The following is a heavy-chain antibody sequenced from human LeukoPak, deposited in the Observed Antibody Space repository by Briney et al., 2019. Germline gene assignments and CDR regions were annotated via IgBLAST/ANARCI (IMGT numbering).Heavy chain of an antibody. V-gene: IGHV4-39*01. CDR3: ASGDEFLDAFDI. J-gene: IGHJ3*02. CDR2: IYYTGST. CDR1: GDSVSSTSDN. Sequence: SETLSLTCSVSGDSVSSTSDNWGWIRQPPGKGLEWIGNIYYTGSTYYNPSLKSRVTISVDTSKNQFSLKLSSVTAADTAVYYCASGDEFLDAFDIWGQGTVVTVSS. D-gene: IGHD2-21*01.